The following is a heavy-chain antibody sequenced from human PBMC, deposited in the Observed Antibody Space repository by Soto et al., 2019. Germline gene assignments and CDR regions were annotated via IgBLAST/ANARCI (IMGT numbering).Heavy chain of an antibody. D-gene: IGHD3-22*01. CDR2: IYYSGST. J-gene: IGHJ5*02. CDR3: ARTYYYDSRPFDP. Sequence: PSETLSLTCTVSGGSINGYYWSWIRQSPGKGLEWIAYIYYSGSTNYNPSLKSRVTISVDTSKNQFSLKLSSVTAADTAVYYCARTYYYDSRPFDPWGQGTLVTVSS. V-gene: IGHV4-59*12. CDR1: GGSINGYY.